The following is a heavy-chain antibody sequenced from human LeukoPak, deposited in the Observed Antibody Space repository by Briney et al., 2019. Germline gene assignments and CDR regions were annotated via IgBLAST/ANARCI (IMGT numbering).Heavy chain of an antibody. CDR1: GGSINSYY. CDR3: ARDCSSTSCSYAFDI. Sequence: SETLSLTCTVSGGSINSYYWSWIRQSAGKGLEWIGRIYTSGSTPDYSPSLKSRVTMSIDTSKNQFSLQLSSVTAADTAVYYCARDCSSTSCSYAFDIWGQGTMVTVSS. V-gene: IGHV4-4*07. CDR2: IYTSGSTP. J-gene: IGHJ3*02. D-gene: IGHD2-2*01.